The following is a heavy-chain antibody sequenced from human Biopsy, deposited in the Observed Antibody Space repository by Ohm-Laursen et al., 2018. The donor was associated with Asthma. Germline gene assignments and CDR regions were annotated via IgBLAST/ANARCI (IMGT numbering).Heavy chain of an antibody. D-gene: IGHD3-10*01. Sequence: SDTASRPPSGSTLNSVGSSWARQAPGQGIGWKGWISVYNGNTKVAQKLQDRVTMITDTSTSTAYMELRSLRSDDTAVYFCARAVDYSHYYGIDVWGQGTTVTVS. CDR2: ISVYNGNT. J-gene: IGHJ6*02. V-gene: IGHV1-18*01. CDR1: GSTLNSVG. CDR3: ARAVDYSHYYGIDV.